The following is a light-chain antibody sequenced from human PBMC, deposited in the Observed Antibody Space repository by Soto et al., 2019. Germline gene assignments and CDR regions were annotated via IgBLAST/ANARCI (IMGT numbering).Light chain of an antibody. CDR2: WAS. CDR1: QSVLYSSNNKNY. J-gene: IGKJ5*01. V-gene: IGKV4-1*01. CDR3: QQYYSSPIT. Sequence: DIVMTQSPDSLAVSLGAAATINCKSSQSVLYSSNNKNYLAWYQQKPGQPPKLLIYWASTRESGVSARFSGSGSGKDFTLTSSSLQPEDVAVYYCQQYYSSPITFGQGTRLEIK.